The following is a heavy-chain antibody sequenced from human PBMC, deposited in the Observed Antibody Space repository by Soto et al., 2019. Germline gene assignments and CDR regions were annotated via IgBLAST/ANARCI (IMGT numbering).Heavy chain of an antibody. D-gene: IGHD5-12*01. CDR3: ARARLRAVYAFDI. Sequence: LSLTCTVSGGSVSSVAYYWTWIRQRPGKGLEWIGYIYYSGSTYYSPSLKSRLSISLDTSKNQFSLRLSSVTAADTAMYYCARARLRAVYAFDIWGQGTMVTVSS. CDR1: GGSVSSVAYY. V-gene: IGHV4-31*03. J-gene: IGHJ3*02. CDR2: IYYSGST.